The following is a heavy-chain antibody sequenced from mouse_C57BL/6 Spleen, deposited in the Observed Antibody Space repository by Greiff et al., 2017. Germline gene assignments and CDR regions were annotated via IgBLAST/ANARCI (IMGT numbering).Heavy chain of an antibody. V-gene: IGHV3-8*01. Sequence: EVKLQESGPGLAQPSQTLSLTCSVTGYSITSDYWNWIRKFPGNKLEYMGYISYSGSTYYNPSLKSRISITRDTSKNQYYLQLNSVTTEDTATYYCARKRITTVVADWYFDVWGTGTTGTVSS. D-gene: IGHD1-1*01. CDR3: ARKRITTVVADWYFDV. J-gene: IGHJ1*03. CDR2: ISYSGST. CDR1: GYSITSDY.